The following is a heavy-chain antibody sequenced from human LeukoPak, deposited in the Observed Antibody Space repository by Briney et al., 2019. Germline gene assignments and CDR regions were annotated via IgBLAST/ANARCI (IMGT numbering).Heavy chain of an antibody. V-gene: IGHV5-51*01. CDR1: GYSFTSYW. D-gene: IGHD2-2*01. CDR2: IYPGDSDT. CDR3: ASLGYCSSTSCPRGYGMDV. J-gene: IGHJ6*02. Sequence: GESLKISCKGSGYSFTSYWIGWVRQMPGKGLEWMGNIYPGDSDTRYSPSFQGQVTISADKSISTAYLQWSSLKASDTAMYYCASLGYCSSTSCPRGYGMDVWGQGTTVTVSS.